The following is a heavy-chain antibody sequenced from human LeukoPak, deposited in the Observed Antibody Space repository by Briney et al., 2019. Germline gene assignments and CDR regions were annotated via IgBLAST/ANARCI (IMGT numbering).Heavy chain of an antibody. CDR3: AREGRWRYDILTGYFDY. Sequence: PGGSLRLSCAASGFSLSTYWMSWVRQAPGKGLEWVANIKQDGSEQYYGDSVKGRFTISRDNANNSLFLQMDILTAEGTAVYYCAREGRWRYDILTGYFDYWGQGILVTVSS. D-gene: IGHD3-9*01. J-gene: IGHJ4*02. CDR2: IKQDGSEQ. V-gene: IGHV3-7*01. CDR1: GFSLSTYW.